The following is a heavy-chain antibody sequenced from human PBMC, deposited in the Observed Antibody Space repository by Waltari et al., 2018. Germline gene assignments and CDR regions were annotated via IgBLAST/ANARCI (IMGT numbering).Heavy chain of an antibody. J-gene: IGHJ1*01. CDR3: ASSFYSSSWYGYFQH. V-gene: IGHV4-59*01. CDR1: GGSISSYY. Sequence: QVQLQESGPGLVKPSETLSLTCTVSGGSISSYYWSWIRQPPGKGLEWIGYIYYSGSTNYHPSRKSRVTISVDTSKNQFSLKLSSVTAADTAVYYCASSFYSSSWYGYFQHWGQGTLVTVSS. D-gene: IGHD6-13*01. CDR2: IYYSGST.